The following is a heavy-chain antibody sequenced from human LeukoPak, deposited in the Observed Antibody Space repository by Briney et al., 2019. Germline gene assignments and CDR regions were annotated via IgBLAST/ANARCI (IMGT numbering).Heavy chain of an antibody. V-gene: IGHV4-4*02. CDR2: IYHSGST. J-gene: IGHJ4*02. CDR3: ARVPDFWSGRGYYFDY. Sequence: PSETLSLTCAVSGGSISSSNWWSWVRQPPGKGLEWIGEIYHSGSTNYNPSLKRRVTISVDKSKNQFSLKLSSVTAADTAVYYCARVPDFWSGRGYYFDYWGQETLVTVSS. D-gene: IGHD3-3*01. CDR1: GGSISSSNW.